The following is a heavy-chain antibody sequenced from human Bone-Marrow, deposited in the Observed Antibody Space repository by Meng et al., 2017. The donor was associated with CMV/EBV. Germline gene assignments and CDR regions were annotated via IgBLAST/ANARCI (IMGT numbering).Heavy chain of an antibody. CDR3: PRLYDFLRGYSPSYYFYY. J-gene: IGHJ4*02. CDR2: IKQDGSEK. Sequence: GGSLRLSCAASGFTFSSYWMSWVRQAPGKGLEWVANIKQDGSEKYYVDSVKGRFTISRDNAPPSLYLQMNSLRAEDTAVYSCPRLYDFLRGYSPSYYFYYLGQGTLVTVSS. D-gene: IGHD3-3*01. CDR1: GFTFSSYW. V-gene: IGHV3-7*01.